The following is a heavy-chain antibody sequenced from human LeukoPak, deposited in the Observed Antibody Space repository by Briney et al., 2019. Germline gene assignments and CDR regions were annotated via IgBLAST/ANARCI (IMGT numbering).Heavy chain of an antibody. J-gene: IGHJ6*03. CDR2: IYYSGST. CDR3: ARVGPWVNPDYYYYCMDV. Sequence: SETLSLTRTVSGGSISSSSYYWGWIRQPPGKGLEWIGSIYYSGSTYYNPSLKSRVTISVDTSKNQFSLKLSSVTAADTAVYYCARVGPWVNPDYYYYCMDVWGKGTTVTVSS. CDR1: GGSISSSSYY. D-gene: IGHD1-14*01. V-gene: IGHV4-39*01.